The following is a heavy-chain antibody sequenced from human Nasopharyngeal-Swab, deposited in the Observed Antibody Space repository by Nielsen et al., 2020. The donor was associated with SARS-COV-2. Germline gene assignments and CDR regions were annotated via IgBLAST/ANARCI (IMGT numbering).Heavy chain of an antibody. V-gene: IGHV3-23*01. CDR1: RFTFSSYA. J-gene: IGHJ6*03. CDR2: ISGSGGST. CDR3: AKGGYGSGSYYPHMDV. Sequence: GESLKISCAASRFTFSSYAMSWVRQAPGKGLEWVSAISGSGGSTYYADSVKGRFTISRDNSKNALYLQMNSLRAEDTAVYFCAKGGYGSGSYYPHMDVWGKGTTVTVSS. D-gene: IGHD3-10*01.